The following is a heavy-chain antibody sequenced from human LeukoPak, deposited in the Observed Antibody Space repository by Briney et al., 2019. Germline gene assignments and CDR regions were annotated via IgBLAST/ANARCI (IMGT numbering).Heavy chain of an antibody. J-gene: IGHJ6*02. V-gene: IGHV4-61*02. CDR3: AIDSSGKKYYYYGMDV. CDR1: GGSISSGSYY. D-gene: IGHD3-22*01. CDR2: IYTSGST. Sequence: SQTLSLTCTVSGGSISSGSYYWSWIRQPAGNGLEWIGRIYTSGSTNYNPSLKSRVTISVDTSKNQFSLKLSSVTAADTAVYYCAIDSSGKKYYYYGMDVWGQGTTVTVSS.